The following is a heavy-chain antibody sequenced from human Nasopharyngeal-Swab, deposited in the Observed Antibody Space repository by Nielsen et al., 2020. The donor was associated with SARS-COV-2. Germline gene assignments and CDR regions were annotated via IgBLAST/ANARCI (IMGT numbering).Heavy chain of an antibody. CDR1: GGSISSSSYY. D-gene: IGHD2-21*01. CDR3: ARHVALAGWAFDI. J-gene: IGHJ3*02. Sequence: SETLSLTCTVSGGSISSSSYYWGWIRQPPGKGLEWIGSIYYSGSTYYNQSLKSRVTISVDTSKNQFSLKLSSVTAADTAVYYCARHVALAGWAFDIWGQGTMVTVSS. CDR2: IYYSGST. V-gene: IGHV4-39*01.